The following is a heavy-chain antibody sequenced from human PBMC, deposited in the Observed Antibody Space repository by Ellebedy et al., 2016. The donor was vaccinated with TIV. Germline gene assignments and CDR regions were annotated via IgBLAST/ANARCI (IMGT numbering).Heavy chain of an antibody. CDR3: AREVGDLTGYNWFDP. V-gene: IGHV1-8*01. J-gene: IGHJ5*02. Sequence: AASVKVSCKASGYTFTSYDINWVRQATGQGLEWMGWMNPNSGNTGYAQKFQGRVTMTRNNSISTAYMELSSLRSEDTAVYYCAREVGDLTGYNWFDPWGQGTLVTVSS. CDR1: GYTFTSYD. CDR2: MNPNSGNT. D-gene: IGHD3-9*01.